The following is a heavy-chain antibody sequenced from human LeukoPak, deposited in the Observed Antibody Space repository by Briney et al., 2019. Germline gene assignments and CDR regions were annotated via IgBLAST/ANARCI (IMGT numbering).Heavy chain of an antibody. Sequence: ASVKVSCKASGYTFTSYYMHWVRQAPGQGLEWMGIINPSGGSTSYAQKFQGRVTMTRDTSTSTVYMELSSLRSEDAAVYYCARGAGYSSGWSPDYYYYGMDVWGQGTTVTVSS. CDR2: INPSGGST. V-gene: IGHV1-46*01. J-gene: IGHJ6*02. D-gene: IGHD6-19*01. CDR3: ARGAGYSSGWSPDYYYYGMDV. CDR1: GYTFTSYY.